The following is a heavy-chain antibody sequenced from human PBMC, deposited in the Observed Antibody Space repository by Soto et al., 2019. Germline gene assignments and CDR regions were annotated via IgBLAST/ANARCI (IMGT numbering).Heavy chain of an antibody. D-gene: IGHD6-6*01. CDR3: ARVQGSSSSIDY. V-gene: IGHV1-8*02. CDR1: GYTFTSYG. CDR2: MNPNSGNT. Sequence: GASVKVSCKASGYTFTSYGINWVRQATGQGLEWMGWMNPNSGNTGYAQKFQGRVTMTRNTSISTAYMELSSLRSEDTAVYYCARVQGSSSSIDYWGQGTLVTVSS. J-gene: IGHJ4*02.